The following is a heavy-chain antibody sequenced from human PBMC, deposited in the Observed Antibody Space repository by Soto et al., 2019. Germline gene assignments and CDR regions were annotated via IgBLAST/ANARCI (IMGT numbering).Heavy chain of an antibody. J-gene: IGHJ4*02. CDR1: GYTFTGYY. CDR3: ARSRDYSGYDSAYFDY. CDR2: INPNSGGT. Sequence: ALVKVSCKASGYTFTGYYMHWVRQAPGQGLEWMGWINPNSGGTNYAQKFQGWVTMTRDTSISTAYMELSRLRSDDTAVYYCARSRDYSGYDSAYFDYWGQGTLVTVSS. V-gene: IGHV1-2*04. D-gene: IGHD5-12*01.